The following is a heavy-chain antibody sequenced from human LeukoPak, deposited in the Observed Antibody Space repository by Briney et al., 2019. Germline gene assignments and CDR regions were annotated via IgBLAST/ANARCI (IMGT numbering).Heavy chain of an antibody. CDR1: GFTFDDNA. D-gene: IGHD4-17*01. V-gene: IGHV3-9*01. J-gene: IGHJ4*02. CDR2: ITRNGDSK. Sequence: GGSLRLSCAASGFTFDDNARPWVRKPPGKGLEWVSGITRNGDSKGYADSVKGRFTISRDNAKNSLYLQMNSLRAEDTAFYYCAKDYYGDYATVFDYWGQGTLVTVSS. CDR3: AKDYYGDYATVFDY.